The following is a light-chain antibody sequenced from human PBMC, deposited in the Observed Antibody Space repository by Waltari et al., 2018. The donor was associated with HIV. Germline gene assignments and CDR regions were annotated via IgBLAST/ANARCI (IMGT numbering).Light chain of an antibody. CDR1: HRINNL. Sequence: DIQMTQSPSSLSASVGDRVTITCRASHRINNLLNWYQQTPGKAPKLLIFSASTLQSGFSSRFSGSGYGTDFTLTISNLQAEDFATYYCQQSYSSPRTFGQGTKVEIK. J-gene: IGKJ1*01. V-gene: IGKV1-39*01. CDR3: QQSYSSPRT. CDR2: SAS.